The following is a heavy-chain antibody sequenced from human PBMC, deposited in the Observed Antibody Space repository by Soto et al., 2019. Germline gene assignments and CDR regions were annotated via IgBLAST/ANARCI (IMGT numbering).Heavy chain of an antibody. D-gene: IGHD4-17*01. CDR2: IIPIFGTA. Sequence: VQLVQSGAEVKKPGSSVKVSCKASGGTFSSYAISWVRQAPGQGLEWMGGIIPIFGTANYAQKFQGRVTITADKSTSTAYMELSSLRSEDTAVYYCAREKDYGDYQSYYYYNGMDVWGQGTTVTVSS. V-gene: IGHV1-69*06. J-gene: IGHJ6*02. CDR3: AREKDYGDYQSYYYYNGMDV. CDR1: GGTFSSYA.